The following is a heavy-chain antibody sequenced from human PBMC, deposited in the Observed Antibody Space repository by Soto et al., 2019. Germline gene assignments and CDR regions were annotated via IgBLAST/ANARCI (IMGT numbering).Heavy chain of an antibody. D-gene: IGHD2-15*01. J-gene: IGHJ6*02. Sequence: SETLSLTCAVSGGSISSSNWWSWVRQPPGKGLEWIGEIYHSGSTNYNPSLKSRVTISVDKSKNQFSLKLSSVTAADTAVYYCARALGYCSGGSCYSHYYYYYGMDVWGQGTTVTVSS. V-gene: IGHV4-4*02. CDR2: IYHSGST. CDR3: ARALGYCSGGSCYSHYYYYYGMDV. CDR1: GGSISSSNW.